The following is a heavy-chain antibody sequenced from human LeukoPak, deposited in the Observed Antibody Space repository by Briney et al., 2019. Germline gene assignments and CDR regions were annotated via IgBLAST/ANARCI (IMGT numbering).Heavy chain of an antibody. V-gene: IGHV3-30*18. CDR1: GFTFSSYG. J-gene: IGHJ4*02. CDR2: ISYDGSNK. CDR3: AKESGDYSVDY. Sequence: GGSLRLSCAASGFTFSSYGMRWVRQAPGKGLEGVAVISYDGSNKYYADSVKGRFTISRDNSKNTLYLRMNSLRAEDTAVYYCAKESGDYSVDYWGQGTLVTVSS. D-gene: IGHD7-27*01.